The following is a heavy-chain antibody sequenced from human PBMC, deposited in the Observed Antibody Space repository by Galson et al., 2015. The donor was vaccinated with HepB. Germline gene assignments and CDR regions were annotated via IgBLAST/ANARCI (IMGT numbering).Heavy chain of an antibody. CDR1: GDSVSSNSAA. CDR3: ARDMVQGVTRYYFDS. V-gene: IGHV6-1*01. CDR2: TYYRFKWFS. J-gene: IGHJ4*02. Sequence: CAISGDSVSSNSAAWTWIRQSPSRGLEWLGRTYYRFKWFSDYAESVKSRIAINPDTSKNQFSLQLNSVTPEDTAVYYCARDMVQGVTRYYFDSWGQGNLVTVSS. D-gene: IGHD3-10*01.